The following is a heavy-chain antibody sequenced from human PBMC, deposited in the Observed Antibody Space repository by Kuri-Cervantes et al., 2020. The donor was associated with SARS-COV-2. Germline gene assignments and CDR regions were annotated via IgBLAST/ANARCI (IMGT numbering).Heavy chain of an antibody. CDR1: GGSVSSYY. D-gene: IGHD2-15*01. Sequence: SETLSLTCTVSGGSVSSYYWSWIRQPAGEGLEWIGRIYTSGSTNYNPSLKSRVTMSVDTSKNQFSLKLSSVTAADTAVYYCARGVGYCSGCSCYYYFDYWGQGTLVTVSS. V-gene: IGHV4-4*07. J-gene: IGHJ4*02. CDR2: IYTSGST. CDR3: ARGVGYCSGCSCYYYFDY.